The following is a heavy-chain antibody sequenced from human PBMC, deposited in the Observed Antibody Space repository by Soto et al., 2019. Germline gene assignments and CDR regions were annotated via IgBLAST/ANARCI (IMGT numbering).Heavy chain of an antibody. V-gene: IGHV1-8*01. CDR1: GYSFTNND. CDR3: ARMATFGSLNWFDP. J-gene: IGHJ5*02. Sequence: ASVNVSCKASGYSFTNNDVSWVRQATGQGLEWMGWMNPGSGNTGYAQKFQGRVTMTRDISIATAYMELSGLTPDDTAIYYCARMATFGSLNWFDPWGQGTLVTSPQ. D-gene: IGHD3-16*01. CDR2: MNPGSGNT.